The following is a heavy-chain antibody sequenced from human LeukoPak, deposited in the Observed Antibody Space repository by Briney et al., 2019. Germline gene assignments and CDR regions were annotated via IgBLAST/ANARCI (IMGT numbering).Heavy chain of an antibody. V-gene: IGHV3-7*01. CDR1: GFTSSSHW. CDR3: AELGITMIGGV. Sequence: GGSLRLSCVASGFTSSSHWMSWVRQTPGKGLQWMANIKQDGSEKYYVDSVKGRFTIFRDNAKNSLYLQMNSLRAEDTAVYYCAELGITMIGGVWGKGTTVTISS. D-gene: IGHD3-10*02. J-gene: IGHJ6*04. CDR2: IKQDGSEK.